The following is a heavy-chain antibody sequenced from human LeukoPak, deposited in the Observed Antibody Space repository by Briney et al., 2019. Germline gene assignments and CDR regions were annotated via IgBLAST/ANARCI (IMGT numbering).Heavy chain of an antibody. V-gene: IGHV1-3*01. J-gene: IGHJ4*02. Sequence: ASVEVSCKASGYTFTSYAMHWVRQAPGQRLEWMGWINAGNGNTKYSQKFQGRVTITRDTSASTAYMGLSSLRSEDTAVYYCARSDYPFLFDYWGQGTLVTVSS. D-gene: IGHD4/OR15-4a*01. CDR3: ARSDYPFLFDY. CDR2: INAGNGNT. CDR1: GYTFTSYA.